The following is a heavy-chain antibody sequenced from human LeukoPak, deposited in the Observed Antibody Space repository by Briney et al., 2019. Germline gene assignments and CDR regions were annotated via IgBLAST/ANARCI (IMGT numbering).Heavy chain of an antibody. Sequence: GGSLRLSCAASGFTFSSYSMNWVRQAPGKGLEWVSSISSSSSYIYYADSVKGRFTISRDNAKNSLYLQMNSLRAEDTAVYYCARDAVGYKWDYWGQGTLHTVSS. CDR1: GFTFSSYS. CDR2: ISSSSSYI. D-gene: IGHD1-20*01. J-gene: IGHJ4*02. CDR3: ARDAVGYKWDY. V-gene: IGHV3-21*01.